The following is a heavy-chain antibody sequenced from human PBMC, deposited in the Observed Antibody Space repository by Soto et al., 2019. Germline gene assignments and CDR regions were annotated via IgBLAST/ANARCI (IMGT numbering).Heavy chain of an antibody. CDR2: INPTTTST. J-gene: IGHJ4*02. Sequence: ASVKVSCKASEYTFSTYSLHWVRQAPGQGLEWMGIINPTTTSTSDAQKFQGRVTMTRDTSTSTVYLELSSLRSEDTAVYYCARGGPPIDYWGQGTLVTVSS. CDR1: EYTFSTYS. V-gene: IGHV1-46*01. D-gene: IGHD3-10*01. CDR3: ARGGPPIDY.